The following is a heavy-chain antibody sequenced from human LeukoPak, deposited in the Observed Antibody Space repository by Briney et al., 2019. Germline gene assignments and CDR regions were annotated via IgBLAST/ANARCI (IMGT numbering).Heavy chain of an antibody. CDR3: ARGQIVVVPAAKEGHGFDY. D-gene: IGHD2-2*01. CDR1: GFTFSSNS. Sequence: GGSLRLSCAASGFTFSSNSMNWVRQAPGKGLEWVSSISSSSSYIYYADSVKGRFTISRDNAKDSLYLQMNSLRAEDTAVYYCARGQIVVVPAAKEGHGFDYWGQGTLVTVSS. J-gene: IGHJ4*02. V-gene: IGHV3-21*01. CDR2: ISSSSSYI.